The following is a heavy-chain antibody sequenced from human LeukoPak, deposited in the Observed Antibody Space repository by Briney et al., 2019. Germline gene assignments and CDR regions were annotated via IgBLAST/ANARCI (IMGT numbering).Heavy chain of an antibody. CDR2: IYTSGGT. V-gene: IGHV4-4*09. D-gene: IGHD6-6*01. CDR3: ARLTRLSTSPDRYYLDY. Sequence: SETLSLTCTVSGDSISSYYWSWIRQPPGKGLEWIGYIYTSGGTNYTPSLKGRVTISIDTSKNQFSLKLSSVTAADSAVYYCARLTRLSTSPDRYYLDYWGQGTLVTVSS. CDR1: GDSISSYY. J-gene: IGHJ4*02.